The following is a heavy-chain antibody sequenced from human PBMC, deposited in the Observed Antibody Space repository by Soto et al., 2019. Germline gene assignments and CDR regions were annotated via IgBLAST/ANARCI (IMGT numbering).Heavy chain of an antibody. V-gene: IGHV4-34*01. CDR1: GGSFSGYY. Sequence: QVHLQQWGAGLLKPSETLSLTCAVYGGSFSGYYWSWLRQPPGKGLEWIGEINQIGSTNYNPSLKSRVTISIDTSKNQFSLKVSSVTAADTAVYYCARGLNYVVYWGQGTLVTVSS. CDR3: ARGLNYVVY. J-gene: IGHJ4*02. D-gene: IGHD3-16*01. CDR2: INQIGST.